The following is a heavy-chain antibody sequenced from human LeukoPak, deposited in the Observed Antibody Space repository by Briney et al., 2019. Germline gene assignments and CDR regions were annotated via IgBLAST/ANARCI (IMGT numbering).Heavy chain of an antibody. V-gene: IGHV4-59*01. CDR1: GGSISSYY. CDR2: IYYSGST. CDR3: ARASVPVAPLYYYYYMDV. D-gene: IGHD2-15*01. J-gene: IGHJ6*03. Sequence: SETPSLTCTVSGGSISSYYWSWIRQPPGKGLEWIGYIYYSGSTNYNPSLKSRVTISVDTSKNQFSLKLSPVTAADTAVYYCARASVPVAPLYYYYYMDVWGKGTTVTVSS.